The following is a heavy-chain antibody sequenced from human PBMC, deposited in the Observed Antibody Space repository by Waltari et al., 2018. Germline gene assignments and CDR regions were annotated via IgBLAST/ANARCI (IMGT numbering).Heavy chain of an antibody. V-gene: IGHV1-2*02. CDR2: INPNSGGT. CDR1: GYTFTGYY. D-gene: IGHD6-13*01. J-gene: IGHJ6*02. Sequence: QVQLVQSGAEVKQPGASVKVSCKASGYTFTGYYMHWVRQAPGQGLEWMGWINPNSGGTNYAQKFQGRVTMTRDTSISTAYMELSRLRSDDTAVYYCARDHVYSSSPLTYGMDVWGQGTTVTVSS. CDR3: ARDHVYSSSPLTYGMDV.